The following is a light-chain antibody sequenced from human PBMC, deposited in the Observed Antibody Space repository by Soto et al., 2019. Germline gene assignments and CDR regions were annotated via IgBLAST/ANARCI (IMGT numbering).Light chain of an antibody. CDR2: DTT. Sequence: AVVTQEPSVTVSPGETVALTCGSTTGPVTSGHYPYWLQQKPGQAPRTLISDTTIRYAWTPARFSGSLLGDKAALTLSGAQPEDEADYYCFLSYSGAWVFGGGTKVTVL. V-gene: IGLV7-46*01. CDR1: TGPVTSGHY. CDR3: FLSYSGAWV. J-gene: IGLJ3*02.